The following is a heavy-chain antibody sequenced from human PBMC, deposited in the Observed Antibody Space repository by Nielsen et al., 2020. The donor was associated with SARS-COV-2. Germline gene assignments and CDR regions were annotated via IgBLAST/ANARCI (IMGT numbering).Heavy chain of an antibody. D-gene: IGHD6-19*01. Sequence: ASVKVSCKASGYTFTSYAMHWVRQAPGQRPEWMGWINTGNGDTKYSQEFQGRVTITRDTSASTAYMELSSLRSEDTAVYYCARGEGWLAPDAFDIWGQGTMVTVSS. CDR3: ARGEGWLAPDAFDI. CDR1: GYTFTSYA. J-gene: IGHJ3*02. CDR2: INTGNGDT. V-gene: IGHV1-3*03.